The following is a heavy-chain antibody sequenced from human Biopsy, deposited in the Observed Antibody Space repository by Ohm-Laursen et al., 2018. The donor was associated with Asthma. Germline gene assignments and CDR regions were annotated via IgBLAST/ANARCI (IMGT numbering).Heavy chain of an antibody. J-gene: IGHJ4*02. CDR1: GGSISSGDYY. CDR2: IYYSGST. D-gene: IGHD3-10*01. Sequence: SDTLSLTCTVSGGSISSGDYYWSWIRQPPGKGLEWIGYIYYSGSTNYNPSLKSRVTISVDTSKNQFSLKLSSVTAADTAVYYCARERAGYYGSGSYLGYWGQGTLVTVSS. CDR3: ARERAGYYGSGSYLGY. V-gene: IGHV4-30-4*02.